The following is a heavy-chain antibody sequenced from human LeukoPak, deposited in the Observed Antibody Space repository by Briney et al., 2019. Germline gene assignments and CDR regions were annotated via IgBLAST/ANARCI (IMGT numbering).Heavy chain of an antibody. CDR1: GFTFGTYW. Sequence: GGSLRLSCGASGFTFGTYWMHWVRQAPGKGLVWVSGINSDGGTTTYTDSVKGRFTISRDNAKNTLYLQMNNLRAEDTAIYYCATDYYVSGSYYRLFYWGQGTLVTVSS. J-gene: IGHJ4*02. D-gene: IGHD3-10*01. CDR3: ATDYYVSGSYYRLFY. CDR2: INSDGGTT. V-gene: IGHV3-74*01.